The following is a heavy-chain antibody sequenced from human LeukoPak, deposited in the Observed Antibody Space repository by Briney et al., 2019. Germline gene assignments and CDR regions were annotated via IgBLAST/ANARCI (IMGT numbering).Heavy chain of an antibody. CDR2: ISSSSYI. CDR3: ARGYGYSYGYFDY. J-gene: IGHJ4*02. CDR1: GFTFSSYS. Sequence: GGSLRLSCAASGFTFSSYSMNWVRQAPGKGLEWVSSISSSSYIYYADSVKGRFTISRDNAKNSLYLQMNSLRAEDTAVYYCARGYGYSYGYFDYWGQGTLVTVSS. D-gene: IGHD5-18*01. V-gene: IGHV3-21*01.